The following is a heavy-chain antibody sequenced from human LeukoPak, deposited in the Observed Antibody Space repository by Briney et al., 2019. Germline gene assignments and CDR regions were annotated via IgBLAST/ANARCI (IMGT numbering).Heavy chain of an antibody. CDR2: IYSGGST. CDR1: GFTVSSNY. D-gene: IGHD3-16*01. V-gene: IGHV3-53*01. CDR3: ARAPSGGNDLDY. J-gene: IGHJ4*02. Sequence: TGGSLRLSCAASGFTVSSNYMSWVRQAPGKGLEWVSVIYSGGSTYYADSVKGRFTISRDSSKNTLYLQMNSLRAEDTAVYYCARAPSGGNDLDYWGQGTLVTVSS.